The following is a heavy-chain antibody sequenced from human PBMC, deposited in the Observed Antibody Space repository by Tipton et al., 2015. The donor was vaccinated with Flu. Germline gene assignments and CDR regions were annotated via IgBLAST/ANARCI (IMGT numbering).Heavy chain of an antibody. J-gene: IGHJ4*02. Sequence: SLRLFCAASGFSLSDYWMHWVRQVPGKGLVWVSRINSDGRTTIYADSVKGRFTISRDNAKNTLYLQMDSLRADDTAVYYCAKDTRMATIDYWGQGILVTVSS. CDR3: AKDTRMATIDY. CDR1: GFSLSDYW. V-gene: IGHV3-74*01. D-gene: IGHD5-12*01. CDR2: INSDGRTT.